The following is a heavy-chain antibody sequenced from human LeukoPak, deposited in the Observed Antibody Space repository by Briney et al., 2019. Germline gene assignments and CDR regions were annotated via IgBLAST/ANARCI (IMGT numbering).Heavy chain of an antibody. D-gene: IGHD2-15*01. CDR2: IRSKANSYAT. CDR3: TIPRSQDPSRLLLPSD. Sequence: GGSLKLSCAASGFTFSGSAMHWVRQASGKGLEWVGRIRSKANSYATAYAASVKGRFTISRDDSKNTAYLQMNSLKTEDTAVYYCTIPRSQDPSRLLLPSDWGQGTLVTVSS. J-gene: IGHJ4*02. V-gene: IGHV3-73*01. CDR1: GFTFSGSA.